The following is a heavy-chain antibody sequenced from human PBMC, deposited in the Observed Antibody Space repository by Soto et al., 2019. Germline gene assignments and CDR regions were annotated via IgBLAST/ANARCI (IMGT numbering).Heavy chain of an antibody. Sequence: QVQLVQSGAEVKKPGSSVKVSCKASGGTFSSYTISWVRQAPGQGLEWMGRIIPILGIANYAQKFQGRVRITAEKSTSKASMELSSLTSEDTAVYYCASHYGSYYYGMAVWGQGTTVTVSS. CDR3: ASHYGSYYYGMAV. CDR1: GGTFSSYT. D-gene: IGHD4-17*01. CDR2: IIPILGIA. J-gene: IGHJ6*02. V-gene: IGHV1-69*02.